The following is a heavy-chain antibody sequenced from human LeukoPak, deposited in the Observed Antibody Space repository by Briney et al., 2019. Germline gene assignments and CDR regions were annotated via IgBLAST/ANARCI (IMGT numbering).Heavy chain of an antibody. Sequence: GGSLRLSCAASGFTFSSYAMSWVRQAPGKGLEWVSAISDSGGSTYYADSVKGRFTISRDNSKNTLYLQMNSLRAEDTAVYYCAKVGNSYYYYGMDVWGQGTTVTVSS. CDR2: ISDSGGST. CDR1: GFTFSSYA. D-gene: IGHD4-23*01. CDR3: AKVGNSYYYYGMDV. V-gene: IGHV3-23*01. J-gene: IGHJ6*02.